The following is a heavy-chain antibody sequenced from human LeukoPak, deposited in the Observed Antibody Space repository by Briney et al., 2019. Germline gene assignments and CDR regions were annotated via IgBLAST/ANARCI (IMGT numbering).Heavy chain of an antibody. CDR2: ISGSGGST. CDR3: AKSGGGSSWYYFDY. V-gene: IGHV3-23*01. D-gene: IGHD6-13*01. CDR1: GFNSSTYA. J-gene: IGHJ4*02. Sequence: GGSLRLSCVASGFNSSTYAMRWVRQAPGKGLEWVSAISGSGGSTYYADSVKGRFTISRDNSKNTLFLQMNSLRAEDTAVYYCAKSGGGSSWYYFDYWGQGTLVTVSS.